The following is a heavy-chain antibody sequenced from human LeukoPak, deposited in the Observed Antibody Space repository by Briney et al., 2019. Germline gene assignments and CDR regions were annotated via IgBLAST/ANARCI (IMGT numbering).Heavy chain of an antibody. CDR1: GGSISSYY. V-gene: IGHV4-59*01. J-gene: IGHJ4*02. D-gene: IGHD5-12*01. Sequence: KPSETLSLTCTVSGGSISSYYWNWIRQPPGKGLEWIGYIYYSGSTNYNPSLKSRVTISVDTSKNQFSLKVRSVTAADTAVYYCAGGGGYDWSGRQIDYWGQGTLVTVSS. CDR2: IYYSGST. CDR3: AGGGGYDWSGRQIDY.